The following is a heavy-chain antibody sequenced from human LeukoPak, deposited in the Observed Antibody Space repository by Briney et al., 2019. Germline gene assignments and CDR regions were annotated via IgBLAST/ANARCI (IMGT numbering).Heavy chain of an antibody. V-gene: IGHV3-7*02. D-gene: IGHD3-9*01. Sequence: GGSLRLSCAASGFXFSIYWISWVRQAPGKGLEWVANINQDGSEKYYVDSVKGRFTISRDNAKNSLYLQMNSLRAEDTAVYYCARVDWYKFDYWGQGTLVTVSS. CDR3: ARVDWYKFDY. J-gene: IGHJ4*02. CDR2: INQDGSEK. CDR1: GFXFSIYW.